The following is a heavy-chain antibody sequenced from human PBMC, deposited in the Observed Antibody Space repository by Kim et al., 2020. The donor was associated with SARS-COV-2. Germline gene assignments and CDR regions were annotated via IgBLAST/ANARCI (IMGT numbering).Heavy chain of an antibody. J-gene: IGHJ4*02. CDR3: ARGSMATYDY. V-gene: IGHV1-3*01. Sequence: GDTNISEKFQGRVPITRDTVTSTVYMELSSLTSEDTAVYYCARGSMATYDYWGQGTLVPVSS. D-gene: IGHD2-8*01. CDR2: GDT.